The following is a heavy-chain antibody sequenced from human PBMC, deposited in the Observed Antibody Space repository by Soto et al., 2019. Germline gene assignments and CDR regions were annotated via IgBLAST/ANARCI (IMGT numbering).Heavy chain of an antibody. V-gene: IGHV4-31*03. J-gene: IGHJ6*02. D-gene: IGHD3-3*01. CDR2: IYYGGST. CDR1: GGSISSGGYY. CDR3: ARDRYYDFWSGYPTNYYYGMDV. Sequence: PSETLSLTCTVSGGSISSGGYYWSWIRQHPGKGLEWIGYIYYGGSTYYNPSLKSRVTISVDTSKNQFSLKLSSVTAADTAVYYCARDRYYDFWSGYPTNYYYGMDVWGQGTTVTVSS.